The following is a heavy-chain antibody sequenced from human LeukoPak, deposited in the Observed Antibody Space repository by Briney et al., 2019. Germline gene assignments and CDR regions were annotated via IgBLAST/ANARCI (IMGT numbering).Heavy chain of an antibody. J-gene: IGHJ4*02. CDR2: IIPIFGTA. Sequence: ASVKVSCKASGGTFSSYAISWVRQAPGQGLEWMGRIIPIFGTANYAQKFQGRVTITTDESTSTAYMELSSLRSEDTAVYYCARDPPRGTAPGYWGQGTLVTVSS. V-gene: IGHV1-69*05. CDR1: GGTFSSYA. CDR3: ARDPPRGTAPGY. D-gene: IGHD5-18*01.